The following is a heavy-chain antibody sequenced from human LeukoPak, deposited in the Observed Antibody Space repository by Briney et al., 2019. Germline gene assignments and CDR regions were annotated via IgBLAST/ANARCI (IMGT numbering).Heavy chain of an antibody. CDR3: ARAGIFRRFDP. CDR2: INPSGGST. J-gene: IGHJ5*02. V-gene: IGHV1-46*01. Sequence: ASVKVSCKASGYTFIDYYIHWVRQAPGQGLEWMGIINPSGGSTSYAQKFQGRVTMTRDMSTSTVYMELSSLRSEDTAVYYCARAGIFRRFDPWGQGTLVTVSS. D-gene: IGHD2-15*01. CDR1: GYTFIDYY.